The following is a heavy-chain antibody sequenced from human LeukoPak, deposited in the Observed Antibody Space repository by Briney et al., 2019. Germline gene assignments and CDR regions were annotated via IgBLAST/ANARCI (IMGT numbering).Heavy chain of an antibody. CDR1: GFTFSTYW. CDR2: INSDGTRI. V-gene: IGHV3-74*01. J-gene: IGHJ3*02. CDR3: AVGGVTDAFDI. D-gene: IGHD3-16*01. Sequence: GGSLRLSCTASGFTFSTYWMHWVRQAPGKGLVWVSRINSDGTRISYVDSVKGRFTISRDNAKNTLSLQMNSLRAEDTAVYYCAVGGVTDAFDIWGQGTMVTVSS.